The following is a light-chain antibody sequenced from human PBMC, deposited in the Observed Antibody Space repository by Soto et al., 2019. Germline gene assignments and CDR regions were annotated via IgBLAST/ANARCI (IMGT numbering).Light chain of an antibody. Sequence: EIVLTQSPATLSLSPGERATLSCRASQSVGTSLAWFQQKRGQAPRLLINDASKRATGIPGRFSGSGSGTDFTLTISRLEAEDFAVYFCYQYDSSPWTFGQGTKVDIK. CDR1: QSVGTS. CDR2: DAS. V-gene: IGKV3-11*01. CDR3: YQYDSSPWT. J-gene: IGKJ1*01.